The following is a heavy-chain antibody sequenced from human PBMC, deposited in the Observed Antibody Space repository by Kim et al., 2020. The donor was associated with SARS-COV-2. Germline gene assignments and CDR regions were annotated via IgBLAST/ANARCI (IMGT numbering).Heavy chain of an antibody. CDR1: GFTFSSYA. Sequence: GGSLRLSCAASGFTFSSYAMSWVRQDPGKGLEWVSAIYGSAGSTSYADSVKGRFTISRDNSKSILYLQMSSLRAEDTAVYYCAKWRSGYYRLEYWGQGTLVTVSS. V-gene: IGHV3-23*01. D-gene: IGHD3-22*01. CDR3: AKWRSGYYRLEY. J-gene: IGHJ4*02. CDR2: IYGSAGST.